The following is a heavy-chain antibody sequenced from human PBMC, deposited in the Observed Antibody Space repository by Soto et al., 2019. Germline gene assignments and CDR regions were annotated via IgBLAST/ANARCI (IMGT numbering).Heavy chain of an antibody. V-gene: IGHV1-69*08. Sequence: SVKVSCKASGGTFSSYTISWVRQAPGQGLEWMGRIIPILGTANYAQKFQGRVTITADKSTSTAYMELSSLRSEDTAVYYCADSSGYYGFDYWGQGTLVTVSS. CDR1: GGTFSSYT. D-gene: IGHD3-22*01. CDR2: IIPILGTA. J-gene: IGHJ4*02. CDR3: ADSSGYYGFDY.